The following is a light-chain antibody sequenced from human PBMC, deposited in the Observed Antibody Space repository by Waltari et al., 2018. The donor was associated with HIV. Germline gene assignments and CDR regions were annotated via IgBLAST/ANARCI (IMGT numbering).Light chain of an antibody. CDR3: SSFAGTSWI. J-gene: IGLJ2*01. CDR1: SNDVAAYNY. Sequence: QSALTQPPSASGSPGQSVTISCTGTSNDVAAYNYVSWYQHQPGKAPKLIIYEVNKRPSGVPDRFSASKSANTASLTVSGLQTEDEADYYCSSFAGTSWIFGGGTKLTVL. V-gene: IGLV2-8*01. CDR2: EVN.